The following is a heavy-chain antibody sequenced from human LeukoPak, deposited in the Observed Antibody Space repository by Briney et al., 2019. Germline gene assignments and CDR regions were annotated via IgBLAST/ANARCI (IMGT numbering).Heavy chain of an antibody. CDR3: AKDGSPMGYCSSTSCYAGAYYFDY. D-gene: IGHD2-2*01. V-gene: IGHV3-30*04. J-gene: IGHJ4*02. CDR1: GFTFSSYA. CDR2: ISYDGSNK. Sequence: GGSLRLSCSASGFTFSSYAMHWVRQAPGKGLEWVAVISYDGSNKYYADSVKGRFTISRDNSKNTLYLQMNSLRAEDTAVYYCAKDGSPMGYCSSTSCYAGAYYFDYWGQGTLVTVSS.